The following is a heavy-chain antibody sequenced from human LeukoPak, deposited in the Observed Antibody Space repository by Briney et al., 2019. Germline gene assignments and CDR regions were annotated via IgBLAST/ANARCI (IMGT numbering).Heavy chain of an antibody. Sequence: GGSLRLSCAAASGLSFNDDYMSWIRQAPGKGLEWISYISVTGSHTNYADSVKGRFTISRDNAKNSLYLQMNSLRAEDTAVYYCARAPYCTVGSCYFDYWGQGTLVTVS. CDR1: GLSFNDDY. D-gene: IGHD2-8*02. CDR2: ISVTGSHT. CDR3: ARAPYCTVGSCYFDY. J-gene: IGHJ4*02. V-gene: IGHV3-11*06.